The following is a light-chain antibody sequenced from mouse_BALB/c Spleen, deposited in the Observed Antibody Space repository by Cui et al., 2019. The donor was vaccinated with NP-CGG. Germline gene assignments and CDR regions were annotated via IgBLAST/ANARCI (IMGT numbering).Light chain of an antibody. V-gene: IGLV1*01. CDR1: TGAVTTSNY. Sequence: HAVVPQASALTTSPGETVTLTCRSSTGAVTTSNYANWVQEKSDHLFIGLIGGTNNRAPGVPARFSGSLIGDKAALTITGAQTEDETIYFCALWYSNHWVFGGGTKLTVL. CDR2: GTN. J-gene: IGLJ1*01. CDR3: ALWYSNHWV.